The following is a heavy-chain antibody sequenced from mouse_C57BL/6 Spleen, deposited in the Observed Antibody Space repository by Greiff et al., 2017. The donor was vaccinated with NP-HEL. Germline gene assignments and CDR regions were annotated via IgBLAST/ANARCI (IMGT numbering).Heavy chain of an antibody. CDR3: ARERNYGNYEGFAY. V-gene: IGHV5-17*01. CDR1: GFTFSDYG. Sequence: EVKLVESGGGLVKPGGSLKLSCAASGFTFSDYGMHWVRQAPEKGLEWVAYISSGSSTIYYADTVKGRFTISRDNAKNTLFLQMTSLRSEDTAMYYCARERNYGNYEGFAYWGQGTLVTVSA. CDR2: ISSGSSTI. J-gene: IGHJ3*01. D-gene: IGHD2-1*01.